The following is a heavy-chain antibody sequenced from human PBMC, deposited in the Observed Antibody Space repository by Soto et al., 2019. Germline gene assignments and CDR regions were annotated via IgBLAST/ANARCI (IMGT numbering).Heavy chain of an antibody. V-gene: IGHV3-33*01. Sequence: HPGGSLRLSCAASGFSFNSYGMQWVRQAPGKGLEWVALIWYDGSNKYYADSVKGRFTISRDNSKNTLYLQMSSLRAEDTAVYYCARGYNSGPPDPYNEYWGQGTLVTVSS. CDR2: IWYDGSNK. D-gene: IGHD6-19*01. CDR3: ARGYNSGPPDPYNEY. J-gene: IGHJ4*02. CDR1: GFSFNSYG.